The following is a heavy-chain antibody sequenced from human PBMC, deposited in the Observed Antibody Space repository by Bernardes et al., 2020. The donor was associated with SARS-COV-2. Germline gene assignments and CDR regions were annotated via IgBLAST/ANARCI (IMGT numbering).Heavy chain of an antibody. CDR3: VRVQRITIFGVVIIDAFDI. V-gene: IGHV4-61*01. CDR2: IYYSGST. J-gene: IGHJ3*02. D-gene: IGHD3-3*01. Sequence: SETLSLTCTFSGGAVSRSSYYWSWIRQPPGKGLEWIGYIYYSGSTNYNPSLKSRVTISVDTSKNQFSLKLSSVTAADTAVYYCVRVQRITIFGVVIIDAFDIWGQGTMVTVSS. CDR1: GGAVSRSSYY.